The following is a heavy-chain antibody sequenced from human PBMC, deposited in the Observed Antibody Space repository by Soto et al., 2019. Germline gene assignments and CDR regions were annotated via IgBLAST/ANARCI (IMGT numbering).Heavy chain of an antibody. J-gene: IGHJ3*02. D-gene: IGHD4-17*01. V-gene: IGHV4-34*01. CDR2: IRHSGTT. CDR3: ARGRVGTVTDAFDI. Sequence: QVQLQQWGAGLLKPSETLSLTCAVYGGAFSGYYWSRIRQPPGKGLEWIGEIRHSGTTTYNPSLKSRVTISVDTSKNQFSLKLSSVTAADTAIYYCARGRVGTVTDAFDIWGQGTMVTVSS. CDR1: GGAFSGYY.